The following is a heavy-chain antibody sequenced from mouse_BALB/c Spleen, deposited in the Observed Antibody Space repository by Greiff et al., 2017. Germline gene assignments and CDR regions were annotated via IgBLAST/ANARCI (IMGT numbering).Heavy chain of an antibody. CDR3: ARFSYGYDYFDV. J-gene: IGHJ1*01. V-gene: IGHV3-8*02. Sequence: EVQLQQSGPSLVKPSQTLSLTCSVTGDSITSGYWNWIRKFPGNKLEYMGYISYSGSTYYNPSLKSRISITRDTSKNQYYLQLNSVTTEDTATYYCARFSYGYDYFDVWGAGTTVTVSS. CDR2: ISYSGST. D-gene: IGHD2-2*01. CDR1: GDSITSGY.